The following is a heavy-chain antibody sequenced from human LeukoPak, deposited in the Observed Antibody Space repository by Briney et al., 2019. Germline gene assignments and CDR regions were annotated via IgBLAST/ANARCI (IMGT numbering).Heavy chain of an antibody. J-gene: IGHJ1*01. CDR3: ARDKYGSGSYPEYFQH. CDR2: ISYDGSNK. CDR1: GFTFSSYG. D-gene: IGHD3-10*01. V-gene: IGHV3-30*03. Sequence: PGRSLRLSCAASGFTFSSYGMHWVRQAPGKGLEWVAVISYDGSNKYYADSVKGRFTISRDNSKNTLYLQMNSLRAEDTAVYYCARDKYGSGSYPEYFQHWGQGTLVTVSS.